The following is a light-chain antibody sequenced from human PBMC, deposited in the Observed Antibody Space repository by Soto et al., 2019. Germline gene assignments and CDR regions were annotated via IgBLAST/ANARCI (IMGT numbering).Light chain of an antibody. Sequence: QSAVTQPASVSGSPGQSITISCTGTSSDVGGYNYVSWYQQHPGKAPKLMIYDVSNRPSGVSNRFSGSKSGNTASLTISGLQAEDEAAYYCSSYTSSSTYVVFGGGTKLTVL. CDR3: SSYTSSSTYVV. CDR2: DVS. J-gene: IGLJ2*01. V-gene: IGLV2-14*01. CDR1: SSDVGGYNY.